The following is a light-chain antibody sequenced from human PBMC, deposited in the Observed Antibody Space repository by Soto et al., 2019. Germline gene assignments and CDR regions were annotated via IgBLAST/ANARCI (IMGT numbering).Light chain of an antibody. J-gene: IGLJ3*02. CDR2: DVT. Sequence: QSALTQPRSVSGSPGQSVTISCTGTSSDVGGYDYVSWFQHHPGKVPKLMIYDVTKRPSGVPDRFSASKSGNTASLTISGLQAEDEADYYCCSYGGYFWVFGGGTKFTVL. CDR1: SSDVGGYDY. CDR3: CSYGGYFWV. V-gene: IGLV2-11*01.